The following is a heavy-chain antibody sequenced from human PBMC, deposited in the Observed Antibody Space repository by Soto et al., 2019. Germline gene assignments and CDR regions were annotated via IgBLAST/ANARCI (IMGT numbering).Heavy chain of an antibody. V-gene: IGHV1-69*01. J-gene: IGHJ4*02. Sequence: KVSCKASGGTFSSYAISWVRQAPGQGLEWMGGIIPIFGTANYAQKFQGRVTITADESTSTAYMELSSLRSEDTAVYYCARRGPRIAVAEYYFDYWGQGTLVTVSS. CDR3: ARRGPRIAVAEYYFDY. CDR1: GGTFSSYA. CDR2: IIPIFGTA. D-gene: IGHD6-19*01.